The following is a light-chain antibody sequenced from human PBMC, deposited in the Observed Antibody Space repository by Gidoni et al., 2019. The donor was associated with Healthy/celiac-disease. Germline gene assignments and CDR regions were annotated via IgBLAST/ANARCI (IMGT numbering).Light chain of an antibody. CDR3: QQYGSSPKVYMYT. J-gene: IGKJ2*01. V-gene: IGKV3-20*01. Sequence: EIVLTQSPGTLSLSPGERATLSCRASQSVSSSYLAWYQQKPGQAPRLLIYGASSRATGIPDRFSGSGSGTDFTLTISRLEPEDFAVYYCQQYGSSPKVYMYTFGQGTKLEIK. CDR1: QSVSSSY. CDR2: GAS.